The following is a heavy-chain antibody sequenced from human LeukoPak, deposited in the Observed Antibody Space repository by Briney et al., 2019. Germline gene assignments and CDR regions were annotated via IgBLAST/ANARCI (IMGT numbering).Heavy chain of an antibody. Sequence: GGSLRLSCAASGFTFSSYAMHWVRQAPGKGLEWVAVISYDGSNKYYADSVKGRFTISRDNSKNTLYLQMNSLRAEDTAVYYCARESSYGSGSYYTPADAFDIWGQGTMVTVSS. CDR3: ARESSYGSGSYYTPADAFDI. CDR1: GFTFSSYA. V-gene: IGHV3-30-3*01. CDR2: ISYDGSNK. D-gene: IGHD3-10*01. J-gene: IGHJ3*02.